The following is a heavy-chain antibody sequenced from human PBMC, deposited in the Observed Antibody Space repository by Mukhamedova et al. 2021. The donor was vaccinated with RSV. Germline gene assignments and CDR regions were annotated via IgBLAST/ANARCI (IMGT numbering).Heavy chain of an antibody. Sequence: AYAASVKGRFTISRDDSKNTAYLQMNSLKTEDTAVYYCTRASRELNGLGDYLGQGTLVTVSS. CDR3: TRASRELNGLGDY. V-gene: IGHV3-73*01. J-gene: IGHJ4*02. D-gene: IGHD1-26*01.